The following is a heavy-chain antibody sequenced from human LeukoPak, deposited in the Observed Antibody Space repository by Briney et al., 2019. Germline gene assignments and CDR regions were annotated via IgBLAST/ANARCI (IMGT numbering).Heavy chain of an antibody. D-gene: IGHD2-2*01. J-gene: IGHJ3*02. CDR3: AIVGYSRSTSCYYGDAFDI. CDR1: GYTFTSYG. Sequence: GASVKVSCKASGYTFTSYGISWVRHAPGQGLEWMGWISAYNGNTNYAQKLQGRVTMTTDTSTSTAYMELRSLRSDDTAVYYCAIVGYSRSTSCYYGDAFDIWGQGTMVTVSS. V-gene: IGHV1-18*01. CDR2: ISAYNGNT.